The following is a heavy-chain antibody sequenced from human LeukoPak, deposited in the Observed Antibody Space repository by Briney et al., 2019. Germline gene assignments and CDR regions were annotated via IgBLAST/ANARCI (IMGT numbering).Heavy chain of an antibody. D-gene: IGHD6-13*01. V-gene: IGHV4-4*02. CDR1: GGSISSSNW. CDR3: ARADGIAAAGYPYYYYGMDV. Sequence: SGTLSLTCAVSGGSISSSNWWSWVRQPPGKGLEWIGEIYHSGSTNYNPSLKSRVTISVDKSKNQFSLKLSSVTAADTAVYYCARADGIAAAGYPYYYYGMDVWGQGTMVTVSS. CDR2: IYHSGST. J-gene: IGHJ6*02.